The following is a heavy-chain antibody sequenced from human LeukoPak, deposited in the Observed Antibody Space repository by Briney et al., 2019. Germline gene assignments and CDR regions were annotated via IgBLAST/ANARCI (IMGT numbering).Heavy chain of an antibody. J-gene: IGHJ4*02. CDR1: GFTFSSYW. CDR3: AREGYSSAYVAY. D-gene: IGHD6-19*01. Sequence: GGSLRLSCAASGFTFSSYWMHRVRQAPGKGLVWVSRINSDGSTTNYADSVKGRFIISRDNAKNTLYLQMNSLRPEDTAVYYCAREGYSSAYVAYWGQGTLVTVSS. CDR2: INSDGSTT. V-gene: IGHV3-74*01.